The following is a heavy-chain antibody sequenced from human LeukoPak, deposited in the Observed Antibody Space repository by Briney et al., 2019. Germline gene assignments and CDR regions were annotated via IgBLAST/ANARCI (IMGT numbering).Heavy chain of an antibody. CDR3: ARAGYSSSWHTFRYFDY. J-gene: IGHJ4*02. CDR2: IYSGGST. V-gene: IGHV3-66*01. D-gene: IGHD6-13*01. Sequence: VGSLRLTCAASGFTVSSNYMSWVRQAPGKGLEWVSVIYSGGSTYYADSVKGRFTISRDNSKNTLYLQMNSLRAEDTAVYYCARAGYSSSWHTFRYFDYWGQGTLVTVSS. CDR1: GFTVSSNY.